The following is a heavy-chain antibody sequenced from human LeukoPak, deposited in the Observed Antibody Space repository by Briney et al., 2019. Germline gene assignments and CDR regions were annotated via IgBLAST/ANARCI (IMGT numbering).Heavy chain of an antibody. D-gene: IGHD1-26*01. CDR2: IYTSGST. V-gene: IGHV4-4*07. Sequence: SETLSLTCTVSGGSMSSYYWSWIRQPAGKGLEWIGRIYTSGSTNYNPSLKSRVTISADTSKNQFSLKLSSVTAADTAVYYCASLYSGSSNYFDYWGQGTLVTVSS. J-gene: IGHJ4*02. CDR3: ASLYSGSSNYFDY. CDR1: GGSMSSYY.